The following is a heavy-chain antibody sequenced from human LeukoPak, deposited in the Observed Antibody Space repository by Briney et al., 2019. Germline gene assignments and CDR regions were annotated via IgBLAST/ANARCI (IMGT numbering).Heavy chain of an antibody. CDR1: GFTFDDYG. CDR3: AKGNCYGGACYPFDY. D-gene: IGHD2-21*02. V-gene: IGHV3-23*01. J-gene: IGHJ4*02. CDR2: ISGSGGST. Sequence: PGGSLRLSCAASGFTFDDYGMSWVRQAPGKGLEWVSAISGSGGSTYYADSVKGRFTISRDNSKNTLYLQMNSLRPEDTAVYFCAKGNCYGGACYPFDYWGQGNLVTVSS.